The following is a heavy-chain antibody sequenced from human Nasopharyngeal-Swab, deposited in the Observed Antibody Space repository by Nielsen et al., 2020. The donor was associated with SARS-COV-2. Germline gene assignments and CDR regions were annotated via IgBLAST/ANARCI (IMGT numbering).Heavy chain of an antibody. CDR3: AREGGPRIVDALNI. CDR1: GYTFTGYY. D-gene: IGHD2-15*01. J-gene: IGHJ3*02. Sequence: ASVKVSCKASGYTFTGYYMHWVRQAPGQGLEWMGWMNPHNGGTNYEQKFQGRVTMTRDTSISTGYMELRRLRPDDTGVYYCAREGGPRIVDALNIWGQGTMVTVSS. CDR2: MNPHNGGT. V-gene: IGHV1-2*02.